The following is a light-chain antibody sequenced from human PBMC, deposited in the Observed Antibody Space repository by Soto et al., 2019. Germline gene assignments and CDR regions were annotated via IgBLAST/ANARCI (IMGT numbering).Light chain of an antibody. V-gene: IGKV1-5*01. CDR2: DAS. CDR3: QQYNGYRTWT. J-gene: IGKJ1*01. CDR1: QCISRW. Sequence: DIQMTQSPATLSASVGDRVSITCRASQCISRWMAWYQQKPGKAPKVLIWDASSLQRGVPSRFTGSGSGTEFTLTINGLQPDDFATYYCQQYNGYRTWTFGQGTKVDIK.